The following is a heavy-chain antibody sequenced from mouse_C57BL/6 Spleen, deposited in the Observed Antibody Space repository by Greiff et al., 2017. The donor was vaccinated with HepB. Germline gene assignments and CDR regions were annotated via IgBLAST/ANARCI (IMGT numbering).Heavy chain of an antibody. J-gene: IGHJ1*03. V-gene: IGHV1-42*01. D-gene: IGHD1-1*01. CDR3: ARPYYGSSYEKYFDV. Sequence: EVQLQQSGPELVKPGASVKISCKASGYSFTGYYMNWVKQSPEKSLEWIGEINTSTGGTTYNQKFKAKATLTVDKYSSTAYMQLKSLTSEDSAVYYCARPYYGSSYEKYFDVWGTGTTVTVSS. CDR1: GYSFTGYY. CDR2: INTSTGGT.